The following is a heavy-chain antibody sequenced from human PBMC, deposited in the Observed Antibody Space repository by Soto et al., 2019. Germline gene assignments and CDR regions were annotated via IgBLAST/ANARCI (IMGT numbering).Heavy chain of an antibody. J-gene: IGHJ6*02. CDR1: GDSFSSSNW. V-gene: IGHV4-4*02. D-gene: IGHD3-10*01. CDR3: ARVSGIYYYGMDV. Sequence: SETLSLTCTVSGDSFSSSNWWSWVRQSPGKGLEWIGEIYHSGSTNYNPSLKSRVIISVDKSKRQFSLKLSSVTAADTAVYYCARVSGIYYYGMDVWGQGTTVTVSS. CDR2: IYHSGST.